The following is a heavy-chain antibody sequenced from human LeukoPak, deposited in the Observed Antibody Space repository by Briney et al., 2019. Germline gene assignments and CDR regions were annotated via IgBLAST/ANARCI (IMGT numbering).Heavy chain of an antibody. Sequence: PSETLSLTCTDSGGSISSYYWSWIRQPPGKGLEWIGYIYYSGSTNYNPSLKSRVTISVDTSKNQFSLKLSSVTAADTAVYYCARDPGYYDSSGYFDYWGQGTLVTVSS. CDR3: ARDPGYYDSSGYFDY. J-gene: IGHJ4*02. CDR2: IYYSGST. V-gene: IGHV4-59*01. CDR1: GGSISSYY. D-gene: IGHD3-22*01.